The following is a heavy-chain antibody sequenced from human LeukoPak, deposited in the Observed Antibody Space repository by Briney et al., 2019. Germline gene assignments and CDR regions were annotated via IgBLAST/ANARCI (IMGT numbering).Heavy chain of an antibody. J-gene: IGHJ6*03. V-gene: IGHV3-15*01. CDR2: IKSKTDGGTT. Sequence: GGSLRLSCAASGFTFSNAWMSWVRQAPGKGLEWVGRIKSKTDGGTTDYAAPVKGRFTISRDDSKNTLYLQMNSLKTEDTAVYYCTTQWGSGWAYYYYYMDVWGKGTTVTVSS. CDR3: TTQWGSGWAYYYYYMDV. D-gene: IGHD6-25*01. CDR1: GFTFSNAW.